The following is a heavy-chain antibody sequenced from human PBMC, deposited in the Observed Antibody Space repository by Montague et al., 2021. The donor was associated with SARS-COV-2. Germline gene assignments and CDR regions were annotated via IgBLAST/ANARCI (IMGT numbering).Heavy chain of an antibody. J-gene: IGHJ4*02. Sequence: SETLSLTCTVSGGSISSSNYYWGWIRQPPGKGLEWIGSIYYSGTTYYXPSLQSRVTISVDTSKNQFSLKLSSVTAADTAVYYCASGYTVSYYFDYWGRGTLVTVSS. V-gene: IGHV4-39*01. CDR2: IYYSGTT. CDR1: GGSISSSNYY. D-gene: IGHD3-16*02. CDR3: ASGYTVSYYFDY.